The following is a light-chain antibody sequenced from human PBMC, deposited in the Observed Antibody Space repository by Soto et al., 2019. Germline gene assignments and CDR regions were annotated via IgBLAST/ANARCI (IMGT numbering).Light chain of an antibody. Sequence: EIVLTQSPGTLSLSPGERATLSCRASENVAAGYLAWYQQKPGQAPRLLVYGPSNRATGIADRFSGSGSGTDFTLTINRLEAEDSAVDYCQQYGTSPTFGQGTRLEIK. CDR3: QQYGTSPT. CDR2: GPS. V-gene: IGKV3-20*01. CDR1: ENVAAGY. J-gene: IGKJ5*01.